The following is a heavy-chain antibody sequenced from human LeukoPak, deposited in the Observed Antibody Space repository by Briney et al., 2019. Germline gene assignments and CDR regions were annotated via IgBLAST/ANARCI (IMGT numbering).Heavy chain of an antibody. J-gene: IGHJ4*02. CDR2: ISSSSSYI. V-gene: IGHV3-21*01. CDR1: GFTFSSYS. CDR3: ARGIGYSSGWYEPFDY. Sequence: GGSLRLSCAASGFTFSSYSMNWVRQAPGKGLEWVSSISSSSSYIYYADSVKGRFTISRDNAKNSLYLQMNSLRAEDTAVYYCARGIGYSSGWYEPFDYWGQGTLVTVSS. D-gene: IGHD6-19*01.